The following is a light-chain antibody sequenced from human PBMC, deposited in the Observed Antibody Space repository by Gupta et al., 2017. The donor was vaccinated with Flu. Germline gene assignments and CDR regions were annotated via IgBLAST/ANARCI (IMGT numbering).Light chain of an antibody. CDR2: GSN. CDR3: AAWDDSLNGHYV. J-gene: IGLJ1*01. V-gene: IGLV1-44*01. CDR1: SSNIGSNT. Sequence: VTMSCIGSSSNIGSNTVNWYQQVPGTSPKLLIYGSNQRPSGVPDRFAGSKSGTSASPAISGLQSEDEDDYYCAAWDDSLNGHYVFGTGTKVTVL.